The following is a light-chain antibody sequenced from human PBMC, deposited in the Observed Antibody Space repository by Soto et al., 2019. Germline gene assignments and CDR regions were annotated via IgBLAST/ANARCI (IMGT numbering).Light chain of an antibody. CDR3: QSYDSSLSAHV. V-gene: IGLV1-40*01. J-gene: IGLJ1*01. CDR1: SSNIGAGYD. Sequence: QSVLTQPPSVSGAPGQRVTISCTGSSSNIGAGYDVHWYQQLPGTAPKLLIYGNSNRPSGVPDRFSGSKSGTSASLAITGLQAEDEADDYCQSYDSSLSAHVFGTGTKVTVL. CDR2: GNS.